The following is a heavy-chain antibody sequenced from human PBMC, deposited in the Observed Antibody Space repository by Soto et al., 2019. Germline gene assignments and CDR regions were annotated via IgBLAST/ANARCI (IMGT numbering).Heavy chain of an antibody. J-gene: IGHJ6*02. V-gene: IGHV4-59*01. D-gene: IGHD5-18*01. CDR1: GGSISSYY. CDR3: ARAPIAMANYYYYGMDV. CDR2: IYYSGST. Sequence: SETLSLTCTVSGGSISSYYWSWIRQPPGKGLEWIGYIYYSGSTNYNPSLKSRVTISVDTSKNQFSLKLSSVTAADTAVYYCARAPIAMANYYYYGMDVWGPGTTVTVSS.